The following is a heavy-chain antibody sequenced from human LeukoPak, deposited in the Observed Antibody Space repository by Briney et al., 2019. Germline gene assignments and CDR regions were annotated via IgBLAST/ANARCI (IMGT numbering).Heavy chain of an antibody. V-gene: IGHV4-59*01. D-gene: IGHD3-10*01. J-gene: IGHJ3*02. CDR3: AREGLVWFGRPDAFDI. CDR2: IYFSGST. Sequence: PSETLSLTCTVSGGSISSYYWSWIRQPPGKGLQWIGYIYFSGSTNYNPSLKSRVTISLDKSKTQFYLNLSSVTAADTAVYYCAREGLVWFGRPDAFDIWGQGTMVTVSS. CDR1: GGSISSYY.